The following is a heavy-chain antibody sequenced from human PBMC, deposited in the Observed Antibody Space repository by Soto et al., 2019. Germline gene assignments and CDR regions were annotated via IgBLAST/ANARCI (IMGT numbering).Heavy chain of an antibody. V-gene: IGHV3-30-3*01. CDR1: GFTFSNYA. J-gene: IGHJ6*02. CDR2: ISYDGSNK. Sequence: GGSLRLSCAASGFTFSNYAMHWVRQAPGKGLEWVAVISYDGSNKYYADSVKGRFTISRDNSKNTLYLQMNSLRAEDTAVYYCARDQYSGSYYPPFFYYYYGMDVWGQGTTVNVS. D-gene: IGHD1-26*01. CDR3: ARDQYSGSYYPPFFYYYYGMDV.